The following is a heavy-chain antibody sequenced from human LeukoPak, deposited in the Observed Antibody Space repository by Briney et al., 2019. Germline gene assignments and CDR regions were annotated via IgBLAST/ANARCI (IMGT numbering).Heavy chain of an antibody. CDR3: AKVKGPGSGSYYLSGDDAFDI. CDR2: ISGSGGST. CDR1: GGSIGSYY. D-gene: IGHD3-10*01. V-gene: IGHV3-23*01. J-gene: IGHJ3*02. Sequence: ETLSLTCTVSGGSIGSYYWSWVRQAPGKGLEWVSAISGSGGSTYYADSVKGRFTISRDNSKNTLYLQMNSLRAEDTAVYYCAKVKGPGSGSYYLSGDDAFDIWGQGTMVTVSS.